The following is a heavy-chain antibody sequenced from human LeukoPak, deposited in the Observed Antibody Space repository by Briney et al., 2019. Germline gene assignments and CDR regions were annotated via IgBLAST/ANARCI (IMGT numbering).Heavy chain of an antibody. CDR2: IYYSGST. CDR3: ARVWVEMATIGLPYFDY. J-gene: IGHJ4*02. V-gene: IGHV4-59*11. D-gene: IGHD5-24*01. CDR1: GGSISSHY. Sequence: SETLSLTCTVSGGSISSHYWSWIRQPPGKGLEWIGYIYYSGSTNYNPSLKSRVTISVDASKNQSSLKLSSVTAADTAVYYCARVWVEMATIGLPYFDYWGQGTLVTVSS.